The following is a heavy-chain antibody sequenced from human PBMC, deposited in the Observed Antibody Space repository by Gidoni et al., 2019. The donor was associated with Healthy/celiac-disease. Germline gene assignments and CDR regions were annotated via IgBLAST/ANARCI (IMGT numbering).Heavy chain of an antibody. V-gene: IGHV1-2*04. J-gene: IGHJ4*02. CDR3: ARAPYDSSGYYFDY. Sequence: QVQLGQSGAEVKKPGASVKVSCKASGYTFTGYYMHWVRQAPGQGLEWMGWINPNSGGTNYAQKFQGWVTMTRDTSISTAYMELSRLRSDDTAVYYCARAPYDSSGYYFDYWGQGTLVTVSS. CDR1: GYTFTGYY. D-gene: IGHD3-22*01. CDR2: INPNSGGT.